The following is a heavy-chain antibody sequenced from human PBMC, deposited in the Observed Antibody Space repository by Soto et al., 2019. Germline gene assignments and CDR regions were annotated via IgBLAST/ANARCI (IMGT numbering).Heavy chain of an antibody. V-gene: IGHV1-3*01. CDR2: INAGNGNT. CDR1: GYTFTSYA. D-gene: IGHD3-10*01. Sequence: QVQLVQSGAEVKKPGASVKVSCKASGYTFTSYAMHWVRQAPGQRLEWMGWINAGNGNTKYSQKFQGRVTITRDTFASTAYMELSSLRSEDTAVYYRATRGRSLGYYYGMDVWGQGTTVTVSS. J-gene: IGHJ6*02. CDR3: ATRGRSLGYYYGMDV.